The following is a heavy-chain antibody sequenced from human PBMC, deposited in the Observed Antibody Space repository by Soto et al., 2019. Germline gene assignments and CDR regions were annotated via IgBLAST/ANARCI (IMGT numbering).Heavy chain of an antibody. CDR2: INADGSRI. V-gene: IGHV3-74*01. J-gene: IGHJ4*02. D-gene: IGHD3-10*01. Sequence: EVQLVESGGVLVRPGGSLRLSCAASGFTFSSHWMHWVRQGPGKGLVWVARINADGSRITYADSVKGRFTISRDNAKSELYLQMNSLRAEDTAVYYCARAALSGGRSTPDNWGQGTLVTVSP. CDR3: ARAALSGGRSTPDN. CDR1: GFTFSSHW.